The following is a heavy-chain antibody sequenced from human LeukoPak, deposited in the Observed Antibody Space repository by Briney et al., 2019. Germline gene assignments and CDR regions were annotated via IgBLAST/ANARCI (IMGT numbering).Heavy chain of an antibody. CDR2: IKQDGSEK. Sequence: GGSLRLSCAASGLTFSIYSMNWVRQAPGKGLEWVANIKQDGSEKYYVDSVKGRFIISRDNAKNSLYLQMNSLRAEDTAVYYCAREAYDDFWSGSWRYYYYMDVWGKGTTVTVSS. V-gene: IGHV3-7*01. J-gene: IGHJ6*03. CDR1: GLTFSIYS. CDR3: AREAYDDFWSGSWRYYYYMDV. D-gene: IGHD3-3*01.